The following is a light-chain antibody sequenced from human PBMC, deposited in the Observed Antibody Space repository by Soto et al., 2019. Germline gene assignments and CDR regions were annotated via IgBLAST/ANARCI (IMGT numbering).Light chain of an antibody. CDR1: NIGSKS. V-gene: IGLV3-21*04. CDR2: YDY. CDR3: QVWDSTNDHPV. J-gene: IGLJ2*01. Sequence: SYELTQPPSVSVAPGKTASITCGASNIGSKSVHWYQQRPGQAPVLVIYYDYDRPSGIPERFSGSNSGNTATLTISTVEAVDEADYYCQVWDSTNDHPVFGGGTKLTVL.